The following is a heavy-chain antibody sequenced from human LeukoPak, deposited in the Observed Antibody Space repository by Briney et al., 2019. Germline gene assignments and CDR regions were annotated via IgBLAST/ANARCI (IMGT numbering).Heavy chain of an antibody. D-gene: IGHD3-22*01. V-gene: IGHV3-23*01. CDR1: GFTFSSYA. CDR3: AKARSGYGLDN. CDR2: ISYSGGAT. Sequence: GGSLRLSCAASGFTFSSYATSWVRQAPGKGLEWVSTISYSGGATYYADSVQGRFTISRDNSKNTLYLQMDSLRAEDTAIYYCAKARSGYGLDNWGQGTLVTVSS. J-gene: IGHJ4*02.